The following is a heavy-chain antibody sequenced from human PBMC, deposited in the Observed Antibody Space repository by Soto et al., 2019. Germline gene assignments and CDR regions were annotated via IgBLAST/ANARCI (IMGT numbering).Heavy chain of an antibody. Sequence: QVQLVQSGAEVKKPGSSVKVSCKASGGTFRTYSITWVRQAPGQGLEWMGKIIPILDMANYAQKFQGRVTMTPDQSTSIDYMELNSLRSEDTAVYYCARGPVVVVPDDMFTRHNWFDPWGQGTRVTVSS. CDR1: GGTFRTYS. J-gene: IGHJ5*02. V-gene: IGHV1-69*02. D-gene: IGHD2-2*01. CDR3: ARGPVVVVPDDMFTRHNWFDP. CDR2: IIPILDMA.